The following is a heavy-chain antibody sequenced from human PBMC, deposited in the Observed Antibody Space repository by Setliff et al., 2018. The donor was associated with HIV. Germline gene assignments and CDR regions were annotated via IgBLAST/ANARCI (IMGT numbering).Heavy chain of an antibody. CDR1: GGSINSSHYY. V-gene: IGHV4-39*01. Sequence: LSLTCAVSGGSINSSHYYWGWIRQPPGKGPEWIGSIYYSGSTYYSPSLKSRVAMSIDTSKNQFSLKLSSVTAADMAVYYCARRFLTTVITLAFDLWGQGTMVTVSS. CDR3: ARRFLTTVITLAFDL. CDR2: IYYSGST. D-gene: IGHD4-17*01. J-gene: IGHJ3*01.